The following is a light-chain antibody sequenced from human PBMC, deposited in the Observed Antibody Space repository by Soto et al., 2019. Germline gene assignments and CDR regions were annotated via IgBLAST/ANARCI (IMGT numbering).Light chain of an antibody. CDR2: GAS. CDR1: QSVSSN. V-gene: IGKV3-15*01. J-gene: IGKJ1*01. Sequence: EIVMTQSPATLSVSPGERSTLSCRASQSVSSNLAWFQQKPGQXPRXXIYGASTRDTGIPARFSGSGSGTELTITISSLQSEDFAVYHCQQYNKWPPTFGQGTKVDIK. CDR3: QQYNKWPPT.